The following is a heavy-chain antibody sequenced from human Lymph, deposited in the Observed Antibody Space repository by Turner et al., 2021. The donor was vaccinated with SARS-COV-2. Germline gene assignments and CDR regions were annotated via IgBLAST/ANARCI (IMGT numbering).Heavy chain of an antibody. CDR3: ARGGLYYYDSSAYYNDAFVI. Sequence: QVQLVQSGAEVKKPGASVKVSCKASGYTFTDYYMHWVRQAPGQGLEWMGWINPNSGGTDYAQKFQGRVTVTRDASFNTAYMELTRLRSDDTAVYYCARGGLYYYDSSAYYNDAFVIWGQGTMVTVSS. CDR2: INPNSGGT. V-gene: IGHV1-2*02. D-gene: IGHD3-22*01. J-gene: IGHJ3*02. CDR1: GYTFTDYY.